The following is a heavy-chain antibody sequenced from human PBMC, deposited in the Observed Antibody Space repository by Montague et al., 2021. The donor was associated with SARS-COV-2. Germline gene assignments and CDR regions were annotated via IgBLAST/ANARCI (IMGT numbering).Heavy chain of an antibody. D-gene: IGHD2-21*02. CDR2: IYYSGSA. Sequence: TLSLTCTVSGYSIDSGGYFWSWIRQHPGNGLEWIGFIYYSGSADYNPSLESRVSISVDGSKNQFSLKFISVTAADTAVYYCARIFCGGDCDGSGVFDIWGQGTMVTVSS. CDR1: GYSIDSGGYF. V-gene: IGHV4-31*03. CDR3: ARIFCGGDCDGSGVFDI. J-gene: IGHJ3*02.